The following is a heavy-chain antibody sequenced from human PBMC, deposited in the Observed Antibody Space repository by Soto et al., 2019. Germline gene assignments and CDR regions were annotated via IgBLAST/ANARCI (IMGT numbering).Heavy chain of an antibody. CDR2: INNDGSSI. V-gene: IGHV3-74*01. J-gene: IGHJ5*02. Sequence: EEQLVESGGGLVQPGGSLRLSCAASGFTFSSYWMHWVRQAPGKGLVWVSRINNDGSSISYADSVKGRFTISRDNAKNTLYLQMNSLRVEDTAVYYCAKVGYYVSGSLGFDPWGQGTLVTVSS. CDR1: GFTFSSYW. D-gene: IGHD3-10*01. CDR3: AKVGYYVSGSLGFDP.